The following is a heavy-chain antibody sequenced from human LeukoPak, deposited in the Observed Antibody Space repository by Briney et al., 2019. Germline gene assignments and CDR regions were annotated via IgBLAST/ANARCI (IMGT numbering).Heavy chain of an antibody. CDR1: GYTFSNYG. V-gene: IGHV1-18*01. Sequence: ASVKVSCKASGYTFSNYGISWVRQAPAQGLEWMGWISNYNGNSNYAQKLQDRVILTTDTSTTTAYMDLRSLRSDDTAIYYCARAGGWAREDYKGDAFDIWGQGTMVTVSS. CDR3: ARAGGWAREDYKGDAFDI. D-gene: IGHD6-19*01. CDR2: ISNYNGNS. J-gene: IGHJ3*02.